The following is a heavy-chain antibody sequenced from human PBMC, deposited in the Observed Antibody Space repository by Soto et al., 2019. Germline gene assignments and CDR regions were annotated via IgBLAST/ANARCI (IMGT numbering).Heavy chain of an antibody. CDR3: ATDRRGQRYGGADY. CDR2: ISYDGSNK. V-gene: IGHV3-30*03. J-gene: IGHJ4*02. Sequence: QVQLVESGGGVVQPGRSLRLSCAASGFTFSSYGMHWVRQAPGKGLEWVAVISYDGSNKYYADSVKGRFTIARDNSKNTLYLRMNSLRAEDTAVYYCATDRRGQRYGGADYWGQGTLVTVSS. D-gene: IGHD5-12*01. CDR1: GFTFSSYG.